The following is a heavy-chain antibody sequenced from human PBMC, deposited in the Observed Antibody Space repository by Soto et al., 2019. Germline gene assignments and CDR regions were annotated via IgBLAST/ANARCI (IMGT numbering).Heavy chain of an antibody. Sequence: QVQLQESGPGLVKPSQTLSLTCTVSGGSISSGGYYWSWIRQHPGKGLEWIGYIYNSGSTYYNPSLKSRVTISVDTSKNQFSLKLSSVTAADTALYYCARRVPVASFFDYWGQGTLVTVSS. CDR2: IYNSGST. D-gene: IGHD5-12*01. CDR1: GGSISSGGYY. V-gene: IGHV4-31*03. CDR3: ARRVPVASFFDY. J-gene: IGHJ4*02.